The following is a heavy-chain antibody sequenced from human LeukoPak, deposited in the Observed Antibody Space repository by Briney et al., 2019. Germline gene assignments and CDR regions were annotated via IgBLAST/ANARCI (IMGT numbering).Heavy chain of an antibody. CDR3: AKDSRRNPEWYYYDSSGPYFDY. Sequence: SETLSLTCAVYGGSFSGYYWSWIRQPPGKGLEWIGEINHSGSTNYNPSLKSRVTISVDTSKNQFSLKLSSVTAADTAVYYCAKDSRRNPEWYYYDSSGPYFDYWGQGTLVTVSS. D-gene: IGHD3-22*01. V-gene: IGHV4-34*01. CDR1: GGSFSGYY. CDR2: INHSGST. J-gene: IGHJ4*02.